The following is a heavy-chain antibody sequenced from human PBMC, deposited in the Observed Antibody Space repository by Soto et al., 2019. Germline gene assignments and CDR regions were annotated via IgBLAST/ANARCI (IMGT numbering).Heavy chain of an antibody. V-gene: IGHV4-59*08. CDR3: ARRGHSLYYYYYMDV. Sequence: SETLSLTCTVSGGSTSSYYWSWIRQPPGKGLEWIGYIYYSGSTNYNPSLKSRVTISVDTSKNQFSLKLSSVTAADTAVYYCARRGHSLYYYYYMDVWGKGTTVTVSS. CDR1: GGSTSSYY. CDR2: IYYSGST. J-gene: IGHJ6*03.